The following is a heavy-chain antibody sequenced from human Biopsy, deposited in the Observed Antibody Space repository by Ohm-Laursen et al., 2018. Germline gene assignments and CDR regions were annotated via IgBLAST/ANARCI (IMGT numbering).Heavy chain of an antibody. V-gene: IGHV3-11*01. CDR3: ARDGAGSYHDY. CDR2: ISGSGTTI. J-gene: IGHJ4*02. Sequence: GSLRLSCTASGFTFSDYYMSWIRQAPGKGLEWLSYISGSGTTIFYADSVKGRFTVSRDNAKNSLYLQMNSLTVEDTAVYYCARDGAGSYHDYWGQGTLVTVS. CDR1: GFTFSDYY. D-gene: IGHD3-10*01.